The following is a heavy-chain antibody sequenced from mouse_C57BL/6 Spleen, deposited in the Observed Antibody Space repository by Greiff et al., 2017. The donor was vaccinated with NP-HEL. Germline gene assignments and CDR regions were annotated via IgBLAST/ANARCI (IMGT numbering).Heavy chain of an antibody. V-gene: IGHV1-81*01. CDR3: ARSTATGTGWYFDV. Sequence: QVQLQQSGAELARPGASVKLSCKASGYTFTSYGISWVKQRTGKGLEWIGEIYPRSGNTYYNEKFKGKATLTADKSTSTAYMELRSLTSEDSAVYFCARSTATGTGWYFDVWGTGTTVTVSS. D-gene: IGHD4-1*02. J-gene: IGHJ1*03. CDR2: IYPRSGNT. CDR1: GYTFTSYG.